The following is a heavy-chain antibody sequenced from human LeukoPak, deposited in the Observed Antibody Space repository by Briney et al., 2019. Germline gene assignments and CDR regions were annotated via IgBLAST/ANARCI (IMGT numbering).Heavy chain of an antibody. CDR1: GYTFTNYA. V-gene: IGHV1-3*01. CDR3: ARRGVTTRDPYYYAMHV. J-gene: IGHJ6*02. Sequence: ASVKVSCKASGYTFTNYAVHWVRQAPGQRPEWMGRINPGDGDTKYSQNFQGRVTFARDTSANTAFMELSSLRSEDTAVYYCARRGVTTRDPYYYAMHVWGQGTTVTVSS. CDR2: INPGDGDT. D-gene: IGHD2-21*02.